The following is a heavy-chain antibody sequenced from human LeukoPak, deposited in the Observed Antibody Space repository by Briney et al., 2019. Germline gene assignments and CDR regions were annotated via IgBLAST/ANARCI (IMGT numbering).Heavy chain of an antibody. CDR3: TRGNGGFDNWFDP. CDR1: GFTFGDYA. Sequence: GRSLRLSCTASGFTFGDYAMSWFRQAPGKGLEWVGFIRSKAYGGTTEYAAPVKGRFTISRDDSKSIAYLQMNSLKTEDTAVYYCTRGNGGFDNWFDPWGQGTLVTVSS. D-gene: IGHD3-16*01. CDR2: IRSKAYGGTT. J-gene: IGHJ5*02. V-gene: IGHV3-49*03.